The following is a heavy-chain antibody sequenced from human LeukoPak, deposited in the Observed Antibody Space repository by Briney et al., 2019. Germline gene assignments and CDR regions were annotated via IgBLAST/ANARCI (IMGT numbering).Heavy chain of an antibody. CDR2: IIPIFGTA. V-gene: IGHV1-69*01. CDR3: ARETSIAASWFVYYYYYYGMDV. D-gene: IGHD6-6*01. Sequence: SVKVSCNASGGTFSSYAISWVRQAPGQGLEWMGGIIPIFGTANYAQKFQGRVTITADESTSTAYMELSSLRSEDTAVYYCARETSIAASWFVYYYYYYGMDVWGQGTTVTVSS. CDR1: GGTFSSYA. J-gene: IGHJ6*02.